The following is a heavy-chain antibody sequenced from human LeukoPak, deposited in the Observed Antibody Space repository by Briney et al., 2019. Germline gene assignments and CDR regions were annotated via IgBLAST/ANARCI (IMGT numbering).Heavy chain of an antibody. CDR1: GYIFTHYG. V-gene: IGHV1-18*01. CDR3: ARDLRLIAAAGVNNWFDP. Sequence: GASVKVSCRTSGYIFTHYGISWVRQVPGQGLEWMGWINTYNGDTMYAQKFQARVTMSTDTSTDTGYMELRSLRSDDTAVYFCARDLRLIAAAGVNNWFDPWGQGTLVIVSS. D-gene: IGHD6-13*01. CDR2: INTYNGDT. J-gene: IGHJ5*02.